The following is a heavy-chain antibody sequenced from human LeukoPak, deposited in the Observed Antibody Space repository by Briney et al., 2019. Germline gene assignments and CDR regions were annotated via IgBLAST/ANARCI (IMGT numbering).Heavy chain of an antibody. CDR2: ISYDGSNK. J-gene: IGHJ4*02. V-gene: IGHV3-30-3*01. CDR1: GFTFSSYA. Sequence: GGSLRLSCAASGFTFSSYAMHWVRQAPGKGLEWVAVISYDGSNKYYADSVKGRFTISRDNSKNTLYLQMNSLRAEDTAVYYCARDRNTIVGASYYFDYWGRGTLVTVSS. CDR3: ARDRNTIVGASYYFDY. D-gene: IGHD1-26*01.